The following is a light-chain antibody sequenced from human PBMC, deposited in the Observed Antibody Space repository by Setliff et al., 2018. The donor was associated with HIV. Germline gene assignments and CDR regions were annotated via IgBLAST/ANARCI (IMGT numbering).Light chain of an antibody. CDR2: WAS. V-gene: IGKV4-1*01. Sequence: DIVMTQSPDSLPVSLGERATINCKSSQSVLYSSNNKNYLAWYQQKPGQPPKLLIYWASTRESGVPDRFSGSGSGTDFTLTISSLQAEDVAVYYCQQYLTTPLTFAQGTKVDIK. CDR1: QSVLYSSNNKNY. CDR3: QQYLTTPLT. J-gene: IGKJ2*01.